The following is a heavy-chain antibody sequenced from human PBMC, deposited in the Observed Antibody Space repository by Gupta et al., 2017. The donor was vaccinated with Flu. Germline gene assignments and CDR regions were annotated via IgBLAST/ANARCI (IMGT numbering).Heavy chain of an antibody. V-gene: IGHV3-23*01. CDR1: GFTFSSYA. CDR2: ISGSGDMT. CDR3: AKEYYYYGSGTDYNHGGYFDS. J-gene: IGHJ4*02. Sequence: EVQLLESGGGLVQPGGSQRLSCAASGFTFSSYAMTWVRQAPGKGLEWVSSISGSGDMTYYADSVRGRFIISRDDSSNTVFLQMVSLRADDTAIYYCAKEYYYYGSGTDYNHGGYFDSWGQGALVTVSS. D-gene: IGHD3-10*01.